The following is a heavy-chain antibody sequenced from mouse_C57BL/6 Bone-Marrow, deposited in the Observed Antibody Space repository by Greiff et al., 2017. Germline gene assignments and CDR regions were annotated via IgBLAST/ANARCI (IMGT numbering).Heavy chain of an antibody. CDR3: RLITTVVATKAMDY. J-gene: IGHJ4*01. CDR1: GYAFSSSW. V-gene: IGHV1-82*01. Sequence: QVQLQQSGPELVKPGASVKISCKASGYAFSSSWMNWVKQRPGKGLEWIGRIYPGDGDTNYNGKFKGKATLTADKSSSTAYMQLSSLTSEDSAVYLCRLITTVVATKAMDYWGQGTSVTVSS. D-gene: IGHD1-1*01. CDR2: IYPGDGDT.